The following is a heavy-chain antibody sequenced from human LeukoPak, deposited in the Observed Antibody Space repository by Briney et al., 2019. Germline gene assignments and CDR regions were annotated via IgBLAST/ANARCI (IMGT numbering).Heavy chain of an antibody. D-gene: IGHD1-26*01. CDR1: GFTFSTYA. CDR2: ISASGVMT. V-gene: IGHV3-23*01. Sequence: GGSLRLSCAASGFTFSTYAMSWVRQAPGKGLEWVSSISASGVMTYYADSVKGRFTVSRDNSKNSLYLQMSSLTAADTAVYYCAKDRSIGTYYTFDHWGQGTLVTVSS. CDR3: AKDRSIGTYYTFDH. J-gene: IGHJ4*02.